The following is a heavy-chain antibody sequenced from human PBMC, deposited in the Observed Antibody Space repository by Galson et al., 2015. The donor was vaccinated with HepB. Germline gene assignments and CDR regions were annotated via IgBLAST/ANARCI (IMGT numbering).Heavy chain of an antibody. V-gene: IGHV3-23*01. Sequence: SLRLSCAASGFTFSNSAMGWVRQAPGKGLEWVSGISGDGSSRYYADSVKGRFTVSRDNSKKTLYLQMNSLRAEDTAVYYCARQGPDAFDIWGQGTMVTVSS. J-gene: IGHJ3*02. CDR1: GFTFSNSA. CDR2: ISGDGSSR. CDR3: ARQGPDAFDI.